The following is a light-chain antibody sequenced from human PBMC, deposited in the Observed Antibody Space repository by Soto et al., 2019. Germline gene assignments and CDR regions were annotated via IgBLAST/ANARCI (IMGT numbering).Light chain of an antibody. CDR2: TSD. CDR3: SAWDHSLNGPV. J-gene: IGLJ2*01. Sequence: QSVLTQPPSASGTPGQRVTISCSGGGSNIGSNPVNWYQQLPGTAHKLLIYTSDQRPSGVPDQFYGSKSGTTASLAIRGLQSVDEADYYCSAWDHSLNGPVFGGGTKLTVL. CDR1: GSNIGSNP. V-gene: IGLV1-44*01.